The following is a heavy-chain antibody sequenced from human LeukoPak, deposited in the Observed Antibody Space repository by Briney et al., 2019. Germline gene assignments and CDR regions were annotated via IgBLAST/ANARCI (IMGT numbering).Heavy chain of an antibody. CDR3: ARLAYCSNDVCYSNYYYSMYV. V-gene: IGHV5-51*01. J-gene: IGHJ6*03. CDR2: IYPDDSDT. CDR1: GYTFSSYW. Sequence: GESLKISCKGSGYTFSSYWIGWVRQMPGKGLEWMGMIYPDDSDTRYSPSFQGQVTISADKSISTAYLQWSSLKASDTAMYYCARLAYCSNDVCYSNYYYSMYVWGKGTTVTVSS. D-gene: IGHD2-8*01.